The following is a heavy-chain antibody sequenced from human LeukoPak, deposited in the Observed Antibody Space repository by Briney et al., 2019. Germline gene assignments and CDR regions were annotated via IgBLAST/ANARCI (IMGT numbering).Heavy chain of an antibody. J-gene: IGHJ4*02. D-gene: IGHD3-16*02. CDR3: AKDYVWGSYHYIDY. CDR2: IWYDGSNK. V-gene: IGHV3-33*06. Sequence: GGSLRLSCAASGFTFSSYDMHWVRQAPGKGLEWVAVIWYDGSNKYYADSVKGRFTISRDNSKNTLYLQMNSLRAEDTAVYYCAKDYVWGSYHYIDYWGQGTLVTVSS. CDR1: GFTFSSYD.